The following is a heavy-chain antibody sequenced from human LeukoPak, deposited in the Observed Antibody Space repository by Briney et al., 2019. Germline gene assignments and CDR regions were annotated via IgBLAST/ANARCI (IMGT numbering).Heavy chain of an antibody. CDR2: IYGGGST. J-gene: IGHJ4*02. CDR3: ARDLGGYIDY. V-gene: IGHV3-53*01. Sequence: GGSLRHSCAASGFSVSSNYMTWVRQAPGKGLEWVSVIYGGGSTYYADSVKGRFAISRDNSKNTLYLQMNSLRAEDTAVYYCARDLGGYIDYWGQGTLVTVSS. CDR1: GFSVSSNY. D-gene: IGHD3-22*01.